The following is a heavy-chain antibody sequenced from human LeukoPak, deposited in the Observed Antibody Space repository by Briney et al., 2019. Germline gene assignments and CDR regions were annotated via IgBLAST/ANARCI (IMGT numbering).Heavy chain of an antibody. CDR1: GFTFSNYG. CDR3: ARLEDYGDYFDY. J-gene: IGHJ4*02. CDR2: MTYDGSKR. D-gene: IGHD4-17*01. V-gene: IGHV3-30*03. Sequence: GGSLRLSCVVSGFTFSNYGMHWVRQAPGKGLEWVAFMTYDGSKRPYADSVKGRFTISRDNAKNSLYLQMNSLRAEDTAVYYCARLEDYGDYFDYWGQGTLVTVSS.